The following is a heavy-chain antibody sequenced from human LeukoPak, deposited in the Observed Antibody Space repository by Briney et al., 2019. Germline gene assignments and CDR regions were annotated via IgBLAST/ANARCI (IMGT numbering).Heavy chain of an antibody. CDR3: ARGRRGYSYGNFDY. Sequence: SETLSLTCTVSGGSISSDYWSWVRQPPGKGLEWIGYIHYSGSTNYNASLKSRLTMSVDMSKNQFSLKLTSVTAADTAVYYCARGRRGYSYGNFDYWGQGTLVTVSS. J-gene: IGHJ4*02. V-gene: IGHV4-59*01. CDR1: GGSISSDY. D-gene: IGHD5-18*01. CDR2: IHYSGST.